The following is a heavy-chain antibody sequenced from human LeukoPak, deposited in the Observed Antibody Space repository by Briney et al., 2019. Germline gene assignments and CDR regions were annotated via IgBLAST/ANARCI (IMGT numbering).Heavy chain of an antibody. J-gene: IGHJ4*02. Sequence: GASVNVSCKASGYTFTSYALNWVRQAPGQGLEWMGWINTNTGTPTYAQGFTGRFVFSLDTSVSTAYLQISSLKAEDTAVYYCARETYRYFDYWGQGTLVTVSS. CDR1: GYTFTSYA. CDR2: INTNTGTP. V-gene: IGHV7-4-1*02. CDR3: ARETYRYFDY. D-gene: IGHD3-16*01.